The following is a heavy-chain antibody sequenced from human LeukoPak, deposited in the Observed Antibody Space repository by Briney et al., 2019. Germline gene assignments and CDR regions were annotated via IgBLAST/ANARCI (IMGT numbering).Heavy chain of an antibody. D-gene: IGHD1-1*01. CDR3: AKGTTTDGLHDAFDI. Sequence: GGSLRLSCAVSGFTFSSYWMNWVRQAPGKGLVWVSRINSDGSRTSNADSVKGRFTISRDNAKNSLYLQMNSLRAEDMALYYCAKGTTTDGLHDAFDIWGQGTMVTVSS. CDR2: INSDGSRT. J-gene: IGHJ3*02. V-gene: IGHV3-74*01. CDR1: GFTFSSYW.